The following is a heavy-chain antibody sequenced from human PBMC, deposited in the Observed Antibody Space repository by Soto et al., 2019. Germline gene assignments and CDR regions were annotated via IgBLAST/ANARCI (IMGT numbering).Heavy chain of an antibody. V-gene: IGHV4-59*12. CDR1: GGSIRDFY. CDR3: GGGGGGSSGSRPESEFDY. J-gene: IGHJ4*02. CDR2: IHYTGST. D-gene: IGHD6-19*01. Sequence: SETLSLTCTVSGGSIRDFYWSWIRQPPGKGLEWIGYIHYTGSTNFNPSLKSRVSISADTSKNQISLKLSSMTAADTAVYYCGGGGGGSSGSRPESEFDYRGQGTPVTVSS.